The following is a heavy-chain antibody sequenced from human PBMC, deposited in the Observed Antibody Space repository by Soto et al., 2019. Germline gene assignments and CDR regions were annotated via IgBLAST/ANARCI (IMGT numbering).Heavy chain of an antibody. CDR2: INPSGGST. D-gene: IGHD2-2*01. CDR1: GYTFTSYY. CDR3: ARDRSSRWFYFDY. V-gene: IGHV1-46*01. Sequence: ASVKVSCKASGYTFTSYYLHWVRQAPGQGLEWMGIINPSGGSTTYAQKFQGRVTMTRDTSTSTVYMELSSLRSEDTAVYYCARDRSSRWFYFDYWGQGTLVTVSS. J-gene: IGHJ4*02.